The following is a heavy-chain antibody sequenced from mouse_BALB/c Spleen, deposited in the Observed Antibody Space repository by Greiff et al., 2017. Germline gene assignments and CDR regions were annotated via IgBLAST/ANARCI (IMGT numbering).Heavy chain of an antibody. CDR3: ARSHIYCGSSDYAMDY. J-gene: IGHJ4*01. V-gene: IGHV1S81*02. D-gene: IGHD1-1*01. CDR2: INPSNGRT. CDR1: GYTFTSYW. Sequence: VQLQQPGAELVKPGASVKLSCKASGYTFTSYWMHWVKQRPGQGLEWIGEINPSNGRTNYNEKFKSKATLTVDKSSSTAYMQLSSLTSEDSAVYYCARSHIYCGSSDYAMDYWGQGTSVTVSS.